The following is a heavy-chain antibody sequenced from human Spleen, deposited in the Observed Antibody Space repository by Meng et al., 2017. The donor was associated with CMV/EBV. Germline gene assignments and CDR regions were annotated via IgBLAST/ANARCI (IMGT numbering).Heavy chain of an antibody. CDR1: GGSFSNYA. CDR3: ARDSRETIVVDWFAP. D-gene: IGHD2-15*01. J-gene: IGHJ5*02. CDR2: IIPIFDTV. V-gene: IGHV1-69*06. Sequence: SVKVSCKSSGGSFSNYAINWVRQAPGQGLEWMGGIIPIFDTVNHAQKFQGRVAITADKSTGTAYMELRSLRSEDTAVYYCARDSRETIVVDWFAPWGQGTLVTVSS.